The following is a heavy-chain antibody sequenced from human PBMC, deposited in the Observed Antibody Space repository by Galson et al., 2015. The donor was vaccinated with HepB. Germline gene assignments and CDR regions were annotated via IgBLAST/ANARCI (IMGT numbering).Heavy chain of an antibody. CDR1: GYTFTALW. Sequence: QSGAEVKKPGESLGISCKGSGYTFTALWISWVRQIPGKGLEWMGRIDPSGSYTDYSPSFQGHVSMSVDKSTTTAYLQWSSLKASDTAMYYCASRHSYFRSGTWYNVADYWGQGTLVSVSS. CDR2: IDPSGSYT. D-gene: IGHD3-10*01. CDR3: ASRHSYFRSGTWYNVADY. J-gene: IGHJ4*02. V-gene: IGHV5-10-1*01.